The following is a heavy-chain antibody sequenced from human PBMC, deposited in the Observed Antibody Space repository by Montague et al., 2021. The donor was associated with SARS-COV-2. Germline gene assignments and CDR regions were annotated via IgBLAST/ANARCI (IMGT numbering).Heavy chain of an antibody. Sequence: SETLSLTCTVSGVSISSAHYCWGWIRQPPGKGLEWIGSIYYTGSTYYNPSLKSRVTISVDTSKNQFSLKLSSVTAADTAVYYCARKMDSSFDVWGKGTMVIVSS. CDR3: ARKMDSSFDV. J-gene: IGHJ3*01. D-gene: IGHD2-2*03. CDR1: GVSISSAHYC. CDR2: IYYTGST. V-gene: IGHV4-39*01.